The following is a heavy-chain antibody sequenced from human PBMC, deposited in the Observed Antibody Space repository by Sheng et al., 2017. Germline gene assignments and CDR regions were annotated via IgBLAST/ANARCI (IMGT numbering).Heavy chain of an antibody. J-gene: IGHJ6*03. CDR1: GGTFRSYS. V-gene: IGHV1-69*08. CDR3: AREDTSYYYMDV. D-gene: IGHD5-18*01. Sequence: QVQLVQSGAEVKKPGSSVKVSCKVSGGTFRSYSITWVRQAPGQGLEWMGRITPMFGVVNDAQKFQGRVTITADKSXSTAFMELRSLRSEDTAVYYCAREDTSYYYMDVWGKGPRSASP. CDR2: ITPMFGVV.